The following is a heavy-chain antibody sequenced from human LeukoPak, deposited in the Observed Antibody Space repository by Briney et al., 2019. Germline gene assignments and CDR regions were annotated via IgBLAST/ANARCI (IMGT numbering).Heavy chain of an antibody. CDR3: ARISLGAIWGYYYGMDV. D-gene: IGHD1-26*01. Sequence: SVTVSCTASGGTFSSYSISWVRQAPGQGLEWMGGIIPIFDTADYAQKFQGRVTITADESTSTAYMELSSLRSEDTAVFYCARISLGAIWGYYYGMDVWGQGTTVTVSS. V-gene: IGHV1-69*13. CDR1: GGTFSSYS. CDR2: IIPIFDTA. J-gene: IGHJ6*02.